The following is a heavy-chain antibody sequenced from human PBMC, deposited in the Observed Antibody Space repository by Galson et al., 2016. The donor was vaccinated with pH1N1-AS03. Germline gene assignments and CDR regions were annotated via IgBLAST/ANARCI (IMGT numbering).Heavy chain of an antibody. CDR3: AGMQLGALHF. CDR1: GDSVSSNSAA. J-gene: IGHJ4*02. Sequence: CAISGDSVSSNSAAWNWIRLSPSRGLEWLGRTYYRSRWKNDYAVSVKSRININPDTSKNQFSLQLKSVTPEDTAIYYCAGMQLGALHFWGRGTLVTVSS. V-gene: IGHV6-1*01. D-gene: IGHD1-1*01. CDR2: TYYRSRWKN.